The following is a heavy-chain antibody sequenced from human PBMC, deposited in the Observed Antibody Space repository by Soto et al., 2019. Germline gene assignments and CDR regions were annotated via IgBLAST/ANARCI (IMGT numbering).Heavy chain of an antibody. CDR1: EFTISSYA. D-gene: IGHD6-19*01. Sequence: GGSLRLSCAASEFTISSYAIHWVRQAPGKGLEWVAVISYDGSSKYNSDSVKGPFTISRDKSKNTVYLQMHSLTVEDTAVYYCARDAVEMDYWGRGTLVTVSS. J-gene: IGHJ4*02. CDR3: ARDAVEMDY. V-gene: IGHV3-30-3*01. CDR2: ISYDGSSK.